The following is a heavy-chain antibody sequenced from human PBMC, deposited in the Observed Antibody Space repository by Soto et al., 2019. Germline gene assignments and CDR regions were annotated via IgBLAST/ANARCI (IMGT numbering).Heavy chain of an antibody. CDR3: AKNPGYYYDSTGYHFAY. V-gene: IGHV3-23*01. Sequence: GGSLRLSCAASEFTFSNYAMSWVRQAPGKGLEWVSAISYGGGTTYYADSVKGRFTISRDNSKNTLYLQMNSLRAEDTAVYYCAKNPGYYYDSTGYHFAYWGQGTLDTVSS. D-gene: IGHD3-22*01. CDR2: ISYGGGTT. J-gene: IGHJ4*02. CDR1: EFTFSNYA.